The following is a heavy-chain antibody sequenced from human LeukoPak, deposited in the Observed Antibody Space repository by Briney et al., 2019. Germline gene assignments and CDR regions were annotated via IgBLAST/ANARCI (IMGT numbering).Heavy chain of an antibody. CDR3: AKTTTVTTWYFDL. Sequence: SETLSLTCTVSGGSISSSSYYWGWIRQPPGKGLEWNGSIYYSGSTYYNPSLKSRVTISVDTSKNQFSLKLSSVTAADTAVYYCAKTTTVTTWYFDLWGRGTLVTFSS. CDR2: IYYSGST. J-gene: IGHJ2*01. V-gene: IGHV4-39*01. D-gene: IGHD4-11*01. CDR1: GGSISSSSYY.